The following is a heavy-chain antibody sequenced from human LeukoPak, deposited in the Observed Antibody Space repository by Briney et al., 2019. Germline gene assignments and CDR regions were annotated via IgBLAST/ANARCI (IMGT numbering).Heavy chain of an antibody. D-gene: IGHD5-18*01. Sequence: SVKVSCKASGGTFISNAVTWVRQAPGQGLEWMGGIIPIFGTTYYAQKFQGRVTFITDESTSTAYMDLSSLRSDDTAVYYCARVRYSFGFDYYYYMTSGAKGPRSPSP. J-gene: IGHJ6*03. CDR1: GGTFISNA. CDR3: ARVRYSFGFDYYYYMTS. CDR2: IIPIFGTT. V-gene: IGHV1-69*05.